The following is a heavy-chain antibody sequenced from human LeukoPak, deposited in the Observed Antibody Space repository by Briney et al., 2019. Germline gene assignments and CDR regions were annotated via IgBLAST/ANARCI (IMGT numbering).Heavy chain of an antibody. Sequence: SETLSLTCTVSGGSTISSNYFWGWIRQPPGKGLEWIGSIYYSGSTYYNPSLKSRVTISADTSKNQFSLKLSSVSAADTAVYFCATMFYRSGRCQWFDPWGQGTLVTVSS. CDR2: IYYSGST. D-gene: IGHD2-15*01. CDR3: ATMFYRSGRCQWFDP. J-gene: IGHJ5*02. CDR1: GGSTISSNYF. V-gene: IGHV4-39*01.